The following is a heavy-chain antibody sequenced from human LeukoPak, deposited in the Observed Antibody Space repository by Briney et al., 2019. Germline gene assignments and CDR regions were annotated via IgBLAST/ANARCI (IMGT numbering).Heavy chain of an antibody. D-gene: IGHD1-26*01. CDR1: GFTFGNYA. V-gene: IGHV3-23*01. CDR2: ISTGGGST. CDR3: AKGHYSGSHYYFDY. J-gene: IGHJ4*02. Sequence: PGGSLRLSCAASGFTFGNYAMSWVRQAPGKGLEWVSSISTGGGSTNYADSVKGRFTISRDNSKNTLYLQMNSLRAEDTAVYYCAKGHYSGSHYYFDYWGQGILVTVSS.